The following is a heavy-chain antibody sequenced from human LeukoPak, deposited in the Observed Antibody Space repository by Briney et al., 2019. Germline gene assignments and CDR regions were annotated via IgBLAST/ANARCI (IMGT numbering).Heavy chain of an antibody. CDR3: AKDRGSGSHHGFDY. Sequence: PGGSLRLSCVGSGFTFSRYWLSWVRQAPGKGLEWVSGISGSGGSTYSADSVKGRFTISRDNSKNTLYLQMNSLRAEDTAVYYCAKDRGSGSHHGFDYWGQGTLVTVSS. CDR1: GFTFSRYW. CDR2: ISGSGGST. J-gene: IGHJ4*02. D-gene: IGHD1-26*01. V-gene: IGHV3-23*01.